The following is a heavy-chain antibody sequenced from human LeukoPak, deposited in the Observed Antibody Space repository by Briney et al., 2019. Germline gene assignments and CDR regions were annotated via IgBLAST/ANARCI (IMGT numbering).Heavy chain of an antibody. J-gene: IGHJ5*02. V-gene: IGHV1-8*01. CDR1: GGTFSTYG. CDR2: MNPNSGNT. CDR3: ARGSWFDP. Sequence: ASVKVSCKASGGTFSTYGINWLRQAPGQGLEWMGWMNPNSGNTGYAQKFQGRVTMTRNTSISTAYMELSSLRSEDTAVYYCARGSWFDPWGQGTLVTVSS.